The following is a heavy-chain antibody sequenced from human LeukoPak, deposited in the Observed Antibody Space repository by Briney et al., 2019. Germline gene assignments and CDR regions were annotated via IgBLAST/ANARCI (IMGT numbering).Heavy chain of an antibody. D-gene: IGHD3-10*01. Sequence: PSETLSLTCTVSGGSISSYYWSWIRQPAGKGLEWIGRIYTSGSTNYNPSLKSRVTMSVDTSKNQFSLKLSSVTAADTAVYYCVGGRRFGELEYWGQGTLVTVSS. J-gene: IGHJ4*02. CDR2: IYTSGST. CDR3: VGGRRFGELEY. V-gene: IGHV4-4*07. CDR1: GGSISSYY.